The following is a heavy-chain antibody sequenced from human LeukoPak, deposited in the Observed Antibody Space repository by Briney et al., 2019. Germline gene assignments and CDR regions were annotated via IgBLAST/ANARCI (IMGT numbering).Heavy chain of an antibody. D-gene: IGHD1-26*01. CDR1: GFIVSSNY. V-gene: IGHV3-66*01. Sequence: PGGSLRLSCAASGFIVSSNYMSWVRQAPGKGLEWVSVIYSGGSTYYADSAKGRFTISRDNSKNTLYLQMNSLRAEDTAVYYCAKGIVGELLDYWGQGTLVTVSS. CDR2: IYSGGST. J-gene: IGHJ4*02. CDR3: AKGIVGELLDY.